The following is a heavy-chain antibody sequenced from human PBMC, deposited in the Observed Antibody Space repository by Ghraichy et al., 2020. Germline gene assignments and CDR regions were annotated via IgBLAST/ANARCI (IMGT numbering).Heavy chain of an antibody. D-gene: IGHD4-11*01. CDR2: IYYSGST. CDR1: GGSISSADYY. J-gene: IGHJ6*02. Sequence: SETLSLTCTVSGGSISSADYYWSWIRQPPGKGLEWIGYIYYSGSTYYNPSLKSRVTISVDTSKNQFSLKLSSVTAADTAVYYCARAVTDDYSNFFFSYYYGMDVWGQGTTVTVSS. V-gene: IGHV4-30-4*01. CDR3: ARAVTDDYSNFFFSYYYGMDV.